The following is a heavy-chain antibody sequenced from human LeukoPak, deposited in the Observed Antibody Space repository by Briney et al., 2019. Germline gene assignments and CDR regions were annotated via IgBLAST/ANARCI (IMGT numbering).Heavy chain of an antibody. J-gene: IGHJ6*03. V-gene: IGHV3-30*04. Sequence: GGSLRLSCAASGFTFSGSTMNWVRQAPGKGLEWVAVISYDGSDKYYADSVKGRFTISRDNSKNTLYLQMNSLRAEDTAVYYCAVGRRLYYMDVWGKGTTVTVSS. CDR2: ISYDGSDK. CDR1: GFTFSGST. CDR3: AVGRRLYYMDV.